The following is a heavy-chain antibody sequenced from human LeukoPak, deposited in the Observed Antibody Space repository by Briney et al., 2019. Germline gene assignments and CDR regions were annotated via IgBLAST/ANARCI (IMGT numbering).Heavy chain of an antibody. CDR3: ARVEEVYIYGL. V-gene: IGHV1-2*02. J-gene: IGHJ4*02. D-gene: IGHD5-18*01. Sequence: GSVRVSCKESGYTFTGYYMNWVRQAPGQGREWMGWINHKSGGTNYAQNFQGTLPMPRDTSISTAYMDLSRLRSDDTAVYYCARVEEVYIYGLWGQGTLLTVSS. CDR1: GYTFTGYY. CDR2: INHKSGGT.